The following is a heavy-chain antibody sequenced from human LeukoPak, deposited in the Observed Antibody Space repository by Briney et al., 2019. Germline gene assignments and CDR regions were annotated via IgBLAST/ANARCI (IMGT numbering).Heavy chain of an antibody. Sequence: GGPLRLSCAASGFTFSSYGMHWVRQAPGKGLEWVAVIWYDGSNKYCADSVKGRFTISRDNSKNTLYLQMNSLRAEDTAVYYCARDPVRYDSSGYHPYYFDYWGQGTLVTVSS. V-gene: IGHV3-33*08. D-gene: IGHD3-22*01. CDR2: IWYDGSNK. J-gene: IGHJ4*02. CDR3: ARDPVRYDSSGYHPYYFDY. CDR1: GFTFSSYG.